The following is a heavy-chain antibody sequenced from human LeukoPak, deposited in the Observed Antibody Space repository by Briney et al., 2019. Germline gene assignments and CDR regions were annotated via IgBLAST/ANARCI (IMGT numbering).Heavy chain of an antibody. J-gene: IGHJ6*02. V-gene: IGHV1-18*01. CDR3: ARGSAVAGTIIPRNYYGMDV. D-gene: IGHD6-19*01. CDR2: ISAYNGNT. CDR1: GYTFTSYG. Sequence: ASVKVSCKASGYTFTSYGISWVRQAPGQGLEWMGWISAYNGNTYYAQRLQGRVTMTTDTSTSTAYMELRSLRSDDTAVYYCARGSAVAGTIIPRNYYGMDVWGQGTTVTVSS.